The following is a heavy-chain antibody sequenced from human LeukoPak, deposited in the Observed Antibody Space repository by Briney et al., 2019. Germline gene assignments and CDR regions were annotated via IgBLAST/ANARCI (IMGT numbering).Heavy chain of an antibody. V-gene: IGHV4-59*08. CDR2: IYYSGST. J-gene: IGHJ4*02. CDR1: GGSISSYY. Sequence: SETLSLTCTVSGGSISSYYWSWIRQPPGKGLEWIGYIYYSGSTNYNPSLKSRVTISVDTSKNQFSLKLSSVTAADTAVYYCARPPTPKGPGYWGQGTLVTVSS. CDR3: ARPPTPKGPGY.